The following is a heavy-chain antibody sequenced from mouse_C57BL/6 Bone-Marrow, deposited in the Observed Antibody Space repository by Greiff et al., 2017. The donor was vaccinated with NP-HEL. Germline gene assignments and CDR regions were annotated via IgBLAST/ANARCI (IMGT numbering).Heavy chain of an antibody. CDR2: INPNNGGT. J-gene: IGHJ4*01. CDR1: GYTFTDYY. Sequence: EVQLQQSGPELVKPGASVKISCKASGYTFTDYYMNWVKQSHGKSLEWIGDINPNNGGTSYNQKFKGKATLTVDKSSSTAYMELRSLTSEDSAVYYGARWAYYSNYGYAMDDWGQGTSVT. CDR3: ARWAYYSNYGYAMDD. V-gene: IGHV1-26*01. D-gene: IGHD2-5*01.